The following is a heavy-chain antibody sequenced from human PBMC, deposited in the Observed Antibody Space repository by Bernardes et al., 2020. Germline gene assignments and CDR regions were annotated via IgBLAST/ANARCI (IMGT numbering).Heavy chain of an antibody. V-gene: IGHV3-23*01. CDR2: ISGSGGST. Sequence: GGSLRLSCAASGFTFSSYAMSWVRQAPGKGLEWVSAISGSGGSTYYADSVKGRFTISRDNSKNTLYLQMNSLRAEDTAVYYCYAGAVAGYYFDYWGQGTLVTVSS. J-gene: IGHJ4*02. CDR3: YAGAVAGYYFDY. CDR1: GFTFSSYA. D-gene: IGHD6-19*01.